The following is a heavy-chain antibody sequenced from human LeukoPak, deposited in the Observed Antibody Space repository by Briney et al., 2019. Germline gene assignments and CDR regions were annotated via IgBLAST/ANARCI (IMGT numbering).Heavy chain of an antibody. CDR2: IYTSGST. CDR1: GGSISSSSYY. Sequence: SETLSLTCTVSGGSISSSSYYWSWLRQPAGKGLEWIGRIYTSGSTNYNPSLKSRVTMSVDTSKNQFSLKLSSVTAADTAVYYCAREGSDYYGSGSYYRSYYYYMDVWGKGTTVTISS. J-gene: IGHJ6*03. CDR3: AREGSDYYGSGSYYRSYYYYMDV. V-gene: IGHV4-61*02. D-gene: IGHD3-10*01.